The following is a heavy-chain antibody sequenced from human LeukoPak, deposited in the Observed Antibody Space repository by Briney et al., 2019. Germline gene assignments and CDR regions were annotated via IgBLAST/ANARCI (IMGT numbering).Heavy chain of an antibody. CDR3: AREDSSGPNFDY. Sequence: GASVKVSCKASGYTFTSYYMRWVRQAPGQGLERMGIINPSGGSTSYAQKFQGRVTMTRDTSTSTVYMELGSLRSEDTAVYYCAREDSSGPNFDYWGQGTLVTVSS. D-gene: IGHD6-25*01. J-gene: IGHJ4*02. V-gene: IGHV1-46*01. CDR1: GYTFTSYY. CDR2: INPSGGST.